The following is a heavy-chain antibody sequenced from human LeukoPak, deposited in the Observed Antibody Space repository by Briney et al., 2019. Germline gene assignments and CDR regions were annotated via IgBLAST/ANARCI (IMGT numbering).Heavy chain of an antibody. CDR2: IEPKSGGA. CDR3: AIENYYESSGYSKAFDY. Sequence: GASVKVSCKASGYTFTVKFLHWLRQALGQGLEWMEGIEPKSGGAVYVQNFRGRLTVTRDTSVSKAYMELSGLRSDDTAVYYCAIENYYESSGYSKAFDYWGQGTLVTVSS. V-gene: IGHV1-2*02. D-gene: IGHD3-22*01. CDR1: GYTFTVKF. J-gene: IGHJ4*02.